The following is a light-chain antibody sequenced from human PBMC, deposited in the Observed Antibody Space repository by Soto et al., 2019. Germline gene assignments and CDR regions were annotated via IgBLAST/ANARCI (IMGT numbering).Light chain of an antibody. Sequence: ETVMTQSPATLSVSPGESATLSCRASQSVGSNLAWYQQKPGQAPKLLIYGASSRVTGIPARFSGSGSGTEFTLILSSLQSEDFAVYYCQQYKNWPPITFGQGTRLEIK. J-gene: IGKJ5*01. CDR2: GAS. CDR3: QQYKNWPPIT. CDR1: QSVGSN. V-gene: IGKV3-15*01.